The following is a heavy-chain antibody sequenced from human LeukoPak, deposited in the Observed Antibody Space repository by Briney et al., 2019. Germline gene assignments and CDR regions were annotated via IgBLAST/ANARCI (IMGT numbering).Heavy chain of an antibody. J-gene: IGHJ3*02. D-gene: IGHD3-22*01. CDR2: IIPIFGTA. CDR1: GGTFSSCA. Sequence: SVKVTCKASGGTFSSCAISWVRQAPGQGLEWMGGIIPIFGTANYAQKFQGRVTITADESTSTAYMELSSLRSEDTAVYYCARGITYYYDSSGYYGAFDIWGQGTMVTVSS. V-gene: IGHV1-69*13. CDR3: ARGITYYYDSSGYYGAFDI.